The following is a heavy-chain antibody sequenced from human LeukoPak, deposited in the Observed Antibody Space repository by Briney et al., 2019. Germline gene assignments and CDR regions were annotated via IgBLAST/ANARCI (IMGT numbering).Heavy chain of an antibody. D-gene: IGHD3-22*01. Sequence: SETLSLTCTVSGDSVGSSNYYWGWIRQPPGKGLEWIGNIYSTGTTYYSPSLKSRLTISLDTSRNQFSLELTSVTAADTAVYYCARDPSDSSGYYPSYYFDYWGQGTLVTVSS. CDR2: IYSTGTT. J-gene: IGHJ4*02. CDR3: ARDPSDSSGYYPSYYFDY. V-gene: IGHV4-39*07. CDR1: GDSVGSSNYY.